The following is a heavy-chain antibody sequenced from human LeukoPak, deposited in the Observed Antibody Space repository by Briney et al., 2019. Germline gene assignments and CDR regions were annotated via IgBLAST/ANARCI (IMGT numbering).Heavy chain of an antibody. V-gene: IGHV3-74*01. J-gene: IGHJ3*02. CDR1: GFAFSRYW. D-gene: IGHD2-21*02. Sequence: GGSLRLSCAASGFAFSRYWMHWIRQAPGKGLVWVSAIYTDGTTKRYADSVKGRFSISRDNAKNTLSLQMNSLSVEDTAVYYCASLVVTDDWAFDIWGQGTMVTVAS. CDR2: IYTDGTTK. CDR3: ASLVVTDDWAFDI.